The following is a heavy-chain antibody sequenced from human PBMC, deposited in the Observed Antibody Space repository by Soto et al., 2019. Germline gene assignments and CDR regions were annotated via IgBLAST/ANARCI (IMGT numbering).Heavy chain of an antibody. D-gene: IGHD3-10*01. CDR3: AITVVRGTNYFYSVMDV. J-gene: IGHJ6*04. CDR1: GYTFTSYG. Sequence: ASVEACCKDSGYTFTSYGMRWLRQAPGQGLEWMGWINANNGATNYAQKLQGWVTMTRDTSSSTAYMELSRLRSDDTAVYYCAITVVRGTNYFYSVMDVWGKGTTVTVTS. V-gene: IGHV1-18*01. CDR2: INANNGAT.